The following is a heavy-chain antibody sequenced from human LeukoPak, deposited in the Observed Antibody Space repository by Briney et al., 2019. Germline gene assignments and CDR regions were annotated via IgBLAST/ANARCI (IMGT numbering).Heavy chain of an antibody. J-gene: IGHJ4*02. CDR2: IYYSGST. Sequence: SETLSLTCTVSGGPISSSSYYWGWIRQPPGKGLEWIGSIYYSGSTYYNPSLKSRVTISVDTSKNQFSLKLSSVTAADTAVYYCARVGATTVEPFDYWGQGTLVTVSS. V-gene: IGHV4-39*07. D-gene: IGHD1-26*01. CDR3: ARVGATTVEPFDY. CDR1: GGPISSSSYY.